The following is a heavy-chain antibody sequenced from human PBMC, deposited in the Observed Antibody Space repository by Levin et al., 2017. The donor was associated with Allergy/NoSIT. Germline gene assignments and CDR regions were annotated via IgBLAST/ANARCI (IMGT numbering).Heavy chain of an antibody. CDR2: INNDGSII. D-gene: IGHD3-22*01. J-gene: IGHJ4*02. CDR3: ASDLLGFDGSGFYSNY. V-gene: IGHV3-74*03. Sequence: GESLKISCAASGFTFSRYWMHWVRQAPGKGLVWVSRINNDGSIITYADSVQGRFTISRDNAKNTLYLQMDGLKADDTAVYFCASDLLGFDGSGFYSNYWGLGTLVTVSS. CDR1: GFTFSRYW.